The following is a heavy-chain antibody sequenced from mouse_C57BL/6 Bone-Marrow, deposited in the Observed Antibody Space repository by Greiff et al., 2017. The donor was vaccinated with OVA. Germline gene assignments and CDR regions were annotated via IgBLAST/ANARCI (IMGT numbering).Heavy chain of an antibody. Sequence: VQLKQSGPELVKPGASVKMPCKASGYTFTDYNMDWVKQSHGKSLEWIGDINPNNGGTIYNQKFKGKATLTVDKSSSTAYMELRSLTSEDTAVYYCASVLNYYAMDYWGQGTSDTVSS. CDR3: ASVLNYYAMDY. D-gene: IGHD1-3*01. J-gene: IGHJ4*01. CDR1: GYTFTDYN. CDR2: INPNNGGT. V-gene: IGHV1-18*01.